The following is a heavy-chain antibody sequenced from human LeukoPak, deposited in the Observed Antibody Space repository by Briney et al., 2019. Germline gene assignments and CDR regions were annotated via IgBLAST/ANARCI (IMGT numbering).Heavy chain of an antibody. D-gene: IGHD3-3*01. CDR3: ARGAEPDYDFWSGYYTLIFDY. CDR1: GGSISSSSYY. V-gene: IGHV4-39*07. Sequence: SETLSLTCTVSGGSISSSSYYWGWIRQPPGKGLEWIGSIYYSGSTYYNPSLKSRVTISVDTSKNQFSLKLSSVTAADTAVYYCARGAEPDYDFWSGYYTLIFDYWGQGTLVTVSS. J-gene: IGHJ4*02. CDR2: IYYSGST.